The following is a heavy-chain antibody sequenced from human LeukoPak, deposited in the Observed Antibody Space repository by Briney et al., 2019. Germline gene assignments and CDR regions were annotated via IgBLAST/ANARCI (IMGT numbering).Heavy chain of an antibody. J-gene: IGHJ3*02. CDR2: IIYDGSNK. Sequence: GGSLRLSCTASGFTFAGYGMHWVRRAPGKGLEWVALIIYDGSNKYHVDSVKGRFTVSRDNSKNTLYLQMNSLRAEDTAVYYCVKVPRSGCCAFDIWGLGTMVTVSS. CDR3: VKVPRSGCCAFDI. D-gene: IGHD6-19*01. V-gene: IGHV3-30*18. CDR1: GFTFAGYG.